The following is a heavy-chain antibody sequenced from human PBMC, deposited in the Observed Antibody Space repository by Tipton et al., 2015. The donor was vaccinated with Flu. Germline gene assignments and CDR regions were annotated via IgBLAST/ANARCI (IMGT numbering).Heavy chain of an antibody. CDR1: GFTFTTYW. V-gene: IGHV3-7*04. Sequence: SLRLSCTASGFTFTTYWMTWVRQAPGKGLEWVGNINEDGSETNYVDSVRGRFTISRDNAKNSLYLQMNSLRAEDTAVYYCARAATRPPFPFDYWGQGTLVTVSS. CDR2: INEDGSET. J-gene: IGHJ4*02. D-gene: IGHD1-26*01. CDR3: ARAATRPPFPFDY.